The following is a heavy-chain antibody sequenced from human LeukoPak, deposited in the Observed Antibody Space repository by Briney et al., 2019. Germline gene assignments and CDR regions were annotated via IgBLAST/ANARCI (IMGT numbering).Heavy chain of an antibody. CDR2: VDSDGSSV. J-gene: IGHJ4*02. D-gene: IGHD3-3*01. CDR3: ARDQTYYDFWTGHYTAHYFDT. V-gene: IGHV3-74*03. CDR1: GFTFSTYW. Sequence: GGSLRLSCAASGFTFSTYWMHWVRQAPGKGLVWVSRVDSDGSSVTYADSVNGRFTVSRDNAKNTLYLQMDSLGVEDTAVYYCARDQTYYDFWTGHYTAHYFDTWGQGTLVTVSS.